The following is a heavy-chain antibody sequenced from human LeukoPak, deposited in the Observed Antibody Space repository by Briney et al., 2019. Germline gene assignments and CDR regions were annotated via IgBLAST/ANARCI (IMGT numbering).Heavy chain of an antibody. J-gene: IGHJ5*02. D-gene: IGHD3-3*01. CDR1: GGSFSGYY. V-gene: IGHV4-4*07. CDR3: ARDLSYDFWSGYSDWFDP. Sequence: SETLSLTCAVYGGSFSGYYWSWIRQPAGKGLEWIGRIYTSGSTNYNPSLKSRVTMSVDTSKNQFSLKLSSVTAADTAVYYCARDLSYDFWSGYSDWFDPWGQGTLVTVSS. CDR2: IYTSGST.